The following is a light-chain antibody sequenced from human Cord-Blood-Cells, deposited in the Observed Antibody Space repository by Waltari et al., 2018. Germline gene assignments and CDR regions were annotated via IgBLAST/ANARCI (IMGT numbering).Light chain of an antibody. CDR3: QQSYSTPRT. V-gene: IGKV1-39*01. CDR1: QRISSY. CDR2: AAS. J-gene: IGKJ1*01. Sequence: IQMTQAPSSLSASVRDRITIPGRASQRISSYLNWYQQKPGKAPKLLIYAASSLQSGVPSRFSGSGSETDFTLTISSLQPEDFATYYCQQSYSTPRTFGQGTKVEIK.